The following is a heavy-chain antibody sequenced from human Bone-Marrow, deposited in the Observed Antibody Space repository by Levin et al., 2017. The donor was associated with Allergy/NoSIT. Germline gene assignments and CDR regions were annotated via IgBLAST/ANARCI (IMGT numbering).Heavy chain of an antibody. Sequence: GGSLRLSCAASGFTFSSYSMNWVRQAPGKGLEWVSYISSSSSTIYYADSVKGRFTISRDNAKNSLYLQMNSLRDEDTAVYYCARDGYSSGWYGVNNWFDPWGQGTLVTVSS. CDR1: GFTFSSYS. V-gene: IGHV3-48*02. J-gene: IGHJ5*02. D-gene: IGHD6-19*01. CDR2: ISSSSSTI. CDR3: ARDGYSSGWYGVNNWFDP.